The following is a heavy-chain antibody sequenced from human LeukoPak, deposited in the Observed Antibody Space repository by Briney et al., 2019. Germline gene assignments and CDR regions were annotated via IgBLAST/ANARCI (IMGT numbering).Heavy chain of an antibody. CDR2: IYTSGST. CDR1: GGSISSGSYY. CDR3: ARGYCSSTSCYEKWFDP. Sequence: PSETLSLTCTVYGGSISSGSYYWNWIRQPAGKGLEWIGRIYTSGSTNYNPSLKSRVTISVDTSKNQFSLKLSSVTAADTAVYYCARGYCSSTSCYEKWFDPWGQGSLVTVSS. V-gene: IGHV4-61*02. D-gene: IGHD2-2*01. J-gene: IGHJ5*02.